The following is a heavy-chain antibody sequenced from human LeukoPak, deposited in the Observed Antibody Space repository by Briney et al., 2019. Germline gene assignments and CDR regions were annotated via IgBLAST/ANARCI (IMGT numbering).Heavy chain of an antibody. CDR3: ARGGSSWYYFDY. Sequence: GGSLRLSCAASGFTFRSYGMSWVRQAPGKGLEWVSAISGSGGSTYYADSVKGRFTISRDNARNSLYLQMNSLRAEDTAVYYCARGGSSWYYFDYWGQGTLVTVSS. J-gene: IGHJ4*02. D-gene: IGHD6-13*01. V-gene: IGHV3-23*01. CDR1: GFTFRSYG. CDR2: ISGSGGST.